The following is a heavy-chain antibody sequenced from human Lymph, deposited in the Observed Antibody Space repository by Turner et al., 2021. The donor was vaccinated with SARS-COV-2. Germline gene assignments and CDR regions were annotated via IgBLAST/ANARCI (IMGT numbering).Heavy chain of an antibody. V-gene: IGHV3-30*04. Sequence: QVQLVEAGGGVVQPGRSLRLCWAASGFTCSTYAIRWVRQAAGKGLEWVAVISYDGSNKYYAAAVKGRFTISRDNSKNTLYLQMNSLRAEDTAVYYCARYGSGGYFYYGLDVWGQGTTVTVSS. J-gene: IGHJ6*02. CDR2: ISYDGSNK. CDR1: GFTCSTYA. D-gene: IGHD3-10*01. CDR3: ARYGSGGYFYYGLDV.